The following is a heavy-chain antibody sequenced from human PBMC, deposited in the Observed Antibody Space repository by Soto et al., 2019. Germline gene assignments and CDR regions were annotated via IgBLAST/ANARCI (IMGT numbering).Heavy chain of an antibody. Sequence: GGSLRLSCAASGFTFSSYAMSWVRQAPGKGLEWVSAISGSGGSTYYADSVKGRFTISRDNSKNTLYLQMNSLRAEDTAVYYCAKDRVKLRYFDWPGCDAFDIWGQGTMVTVSS. D-gene: IGHD3-9*01. J-gene: IGHJ3*02. V-gene: IGHV3-23*01. CDR3: AKDRVKLRYFDWPGCDAFDI. CDR1: GFTFSSYA. CDR2: ISGSGGST.